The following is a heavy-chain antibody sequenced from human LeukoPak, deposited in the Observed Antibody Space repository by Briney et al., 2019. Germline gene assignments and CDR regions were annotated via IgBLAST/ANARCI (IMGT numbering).Heavy chain of an antibody. V-gene: IGHV3-30*09. D-gene: IGHD2-2*01. CDR3: ARTLSQLLAFDY. Sequence: TGRSLRLSCAASGFTFSSYAMHWVRQAPGKGLEWVAVISYDGSNKYYADSVKGRFAISRDNSKNTLYLQMNSLRAEDTAVYYCARTLSQLLAFDYWGQGTLVTVSS. J-gene: IGHJ4*02. CDR2: ISYDGSNK. CDR1: GFTFSSYA.